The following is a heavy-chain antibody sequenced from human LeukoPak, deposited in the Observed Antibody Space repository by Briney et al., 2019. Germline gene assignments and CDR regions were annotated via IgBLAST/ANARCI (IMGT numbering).Heavy chain of an antibody. CDR2: ISYDRSNK. Sequence: GGSLRLSCAASGFTFSSYGMHWVRQAPGKGLEWEAVISYDRSNKYYADSVKGRFTISRDNSKNTLYLQMNSLRAEDTAVYYCAREDDSSGYYWYFDLWGRGTLVTVSS. J-gene: IGHJ2*01. V-gene: IGHV3-30*03. CDR3: AREDDSSGYYWYFDL. D-gene: IGHD3-22*01. CDR1: GFTFSSYG.